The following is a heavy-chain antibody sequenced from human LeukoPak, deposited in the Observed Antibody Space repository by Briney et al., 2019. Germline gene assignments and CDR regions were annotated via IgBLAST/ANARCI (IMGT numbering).Heavy chain of an antibody. CDR3: ARDRGEDYSNSGGFYFDY. D-gene: IGHD4-11*01. CDR1: GGSISGDY. Sequence: SETLSLTCTVAGGSISGDYWSWIRQPPGKGLEWIGYIYDSGSTNYNPSLKSRVTISVDTSKKQFFLKLSSVTAADTAVYYCARDRGEDYSNSGGFYFDYWGQGTLVTVSS. J-gene: IGHJ4*02. CDR2: IYDSGST. V-gene: IGHV4-59*12.